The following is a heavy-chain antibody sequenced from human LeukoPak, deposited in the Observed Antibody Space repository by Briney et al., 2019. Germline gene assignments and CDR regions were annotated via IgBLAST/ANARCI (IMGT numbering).Heavy chain of an antibody. D-gene: IGHD5-12*01. CDR3: ANEDSGYGFVY. J-gene: IGHJ4*02. V-gene: IGHV3-30*02. Sequence: GGSLRLSCAASGFSFSNYGMHWVRQAPGKGLEWVAFIRFDGGNKFYADSVKGRFTISRDNSKNTLSLQMNSLRAEDTAVYYCANEDSGYGFVYWGQGTLVTVSA. CDR1: GFSFSNYG. CDR2: IRFDGGNK.